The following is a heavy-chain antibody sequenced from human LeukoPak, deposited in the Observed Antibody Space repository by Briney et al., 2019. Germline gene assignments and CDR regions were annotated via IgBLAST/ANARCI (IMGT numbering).Heavy chain of an antibody. Sequence: PGGSLRLSCAASGFTFSSYAMRWVRQAPGKGLEWVSAISGSGGNTYYADSVKGRFTISRDNSKNTLYLQMNSLRAEDTAVYYCAKDVGGSSTRFDYWGQGTLVTVSS. D-gene: IGHD6-6*01. V-gene: IGHV3-23*01. CDR2: ISGSGGNT. CDR1: GFTFSSYA. J-gene: IGHJ4*02. CDR3: AKDVGGSSTRFDY.